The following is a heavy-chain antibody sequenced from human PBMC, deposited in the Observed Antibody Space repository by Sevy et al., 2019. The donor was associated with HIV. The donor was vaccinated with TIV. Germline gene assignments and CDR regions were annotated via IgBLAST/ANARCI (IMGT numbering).Heavy chain of an antibody. CDR2: ISSTGNFE. CDR1: GFRLNTYA. J-gene: IGHJ4*02. Sequence: GGSLRLSCSASGFRLNTYAMHWVRQAPGKGLEWVSVISSTGNFESYAASVKGRFTISKDNSKNTVSLQMNSLRPEETDMDYCAGGGGYTTQFHPLHWGQGTLVTVSS. V-gene: IGHV3-30*04. D-gene: IGHD3-16*01. CDR3: AGGGGYTTQFHPLH.